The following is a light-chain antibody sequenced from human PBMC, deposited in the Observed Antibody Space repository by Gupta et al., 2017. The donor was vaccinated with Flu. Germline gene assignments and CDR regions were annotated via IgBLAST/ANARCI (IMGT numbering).Light chain of an antibody. CDR3: MQATQFPT. J-gene: IGKJ1*01. Sequence: DIVRNQTPRSSPVTLGQPAPNSCRSSQILVHTDGNTYLSWLQQRPGQPPRLLIYKISNLFSGVPDRFSGSGAGTDFTLKISRVEAEDVGIYYCMQATQFPTFGQGTKVEIK. V-gene: IGKV2-24*01. CDR1: QILVHTDGNTY. CDR2: KIS.